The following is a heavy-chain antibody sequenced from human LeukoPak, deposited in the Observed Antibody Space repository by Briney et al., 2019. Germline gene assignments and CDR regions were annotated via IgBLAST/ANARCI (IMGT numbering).Heavy chain of an antibody. Sequence: PGGSLRLSCAASGFTFDDYAMHSVRRAPGKGLEWVSGISWNSGSIGYADSVKGRFTISRDNAKNSLYLQMNSLRAEDTALYYCAKDIRGPAAMPGFDYWGQGTLVTVSS. CDR2: ISWNSGSI. D-gene: IGHD2-2*01. CDR1: GFTFDDYA. V-gene: IGHV3-9*01. CDR3: AKDIRGPAAMPGFDY. J-gene: IGHJ4*02.